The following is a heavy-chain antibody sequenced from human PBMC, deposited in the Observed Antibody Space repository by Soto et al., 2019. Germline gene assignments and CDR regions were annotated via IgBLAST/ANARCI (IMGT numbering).Heavy chain of an antibody. V-gene: IGHV4-39*01. CDR1: GGSISSGGYY. J-gene: IGHJ3*01. Sequence: PSETLSLTCTVSGGSISSGGYYWSWIRQHPGKGLEWIGSIYSSGSTYYHPSLKSRVTISVDTSKNQSFLRLSSVTAADTAVYYCATPVTSGYQALEVWGQGTMVTVSS. CDR3: ATPVTSGYQALEV. D-gene: IGHD3-22*01. CDR2: IYSSGST.